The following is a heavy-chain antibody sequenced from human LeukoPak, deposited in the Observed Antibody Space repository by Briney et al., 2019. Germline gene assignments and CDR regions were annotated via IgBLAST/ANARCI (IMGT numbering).Heavy chain of an antibody. CDR2: MNPNSGNT. D-gene: IGHD6-13*01. CDR1: GYTFTSYD. V-gene: IGHV1-8*01. J-gene: IGHJ6*02. CDR3: ASIAAASPYYYYGMDV. Sequence: GASVKASCKASGYTFTSYDINWVRQATGQGLEWMGWMNPNSGNTGYAQKFQGRVTMTRNTSISTAYMELSSLRSEDTAVYYCASIAAASPYYYYGMDVWGQGTTVTVSS.